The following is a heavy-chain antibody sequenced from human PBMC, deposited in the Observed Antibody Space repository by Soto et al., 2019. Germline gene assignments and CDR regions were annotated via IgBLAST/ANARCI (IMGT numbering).Heavy chain of an antibody. V-gene: IGHV3-23*01. D-gene: IGHD3-22*01. CDR2: ISGSGGST. J-gene: IGHJ4*02. CDR3: ARSGYYYPLDFDH. Sequence: PGGSLRLSCAASGFTFSSSAMSWVRQAPGKGLEWVSAISGSGGSTYYADPVKGRFTVSRDNSKNTLYLQMNSLRAEDTAVYYCARSGYYYPLDFDHWGQGNLVTVSS. CDR1: GFTFSSSA.